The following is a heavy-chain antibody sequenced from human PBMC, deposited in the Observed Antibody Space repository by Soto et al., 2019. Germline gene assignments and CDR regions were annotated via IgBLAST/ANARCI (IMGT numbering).Heavy chain of an antibody. J-gene: IGHJ3*02. V-gene: IGHV5-51*01. CDR2: IYPGDSDT. CDR1: GYSFTNYW. CDR3: ASTDIVSTIDDGRDAFDI. D-gene: IGHD5-12*01. Sequence: GESLKISFKGSGYSFTNYWIGWVRQMPGKGLEWMGVIYPGDSDTRYSPSFQGQVTISADKSISTAYLQWSSLKASDTAIYYCASTDIVSTIDDGRDAFDIWGQGTMVTVS.